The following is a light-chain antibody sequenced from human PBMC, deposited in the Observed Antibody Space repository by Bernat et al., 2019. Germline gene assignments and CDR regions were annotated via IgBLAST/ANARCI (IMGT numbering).Light chain of an antibody. Sequence: QSALTQPASVSGSPGQSITISCTGTSSDVGAYNYVSWYQQHPDRAPKLMIYDVNNRLSGVSNRFSGSKSGNTASLTISGLQAEDEADYYCSSYTSSGTLVFGGGTKLTVL. V-gene: IGLV2-14*03. CDR2: DVN. CDR3: SSYTSSGTLV. J-gene: IGLJ3*02. CDR1: SSDVGAYNY.